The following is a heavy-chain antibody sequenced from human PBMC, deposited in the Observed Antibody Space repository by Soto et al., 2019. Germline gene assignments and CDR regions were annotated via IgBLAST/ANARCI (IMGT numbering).Heavy chain of an antibody. CDR1: GGSISSYY. V-gene: IGHV4-59*08. CDR3: ARQAAAPGIDLWFDP. Sequence: SETLSLTCTVSGGSISSYYWSWIRQPPGKGLEWIGYIYYSGNTYYNPSLKSRVTVSVDTSKNQFSLKLDSVTAADTAVYYCARQAAAPGIDLWFDPWGQGTLVTVPQ. CDR2: IYYSGNT. J-gene: IGHJ5*02. D-gene: IGHD6-13*01.